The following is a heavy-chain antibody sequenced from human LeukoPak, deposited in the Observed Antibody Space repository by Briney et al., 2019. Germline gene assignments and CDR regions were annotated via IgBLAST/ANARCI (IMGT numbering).Heavy chain of an antibody. V-gene: IGHV1-18*01. D-gene: IGHD4-23*01. Sequence: ASVKVSCKASGYTFTSYGISWVRQAPGQGLEWMGWISAYNGNTNYAQKLQGRVTMTTDTSTSTAYMELRSLRPDDTAVYYCARERIDYGGNHDAFDIWGQGTMVTVSS. J-gene: IGHJ3*02. CDR1: GYTFTSYG. CDR3: ARERIDYGGNHDAFDI. CDR2: ISAYNGNT.